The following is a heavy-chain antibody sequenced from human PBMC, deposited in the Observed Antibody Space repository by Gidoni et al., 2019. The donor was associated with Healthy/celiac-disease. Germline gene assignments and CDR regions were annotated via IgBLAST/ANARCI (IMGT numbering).Heavy chain of an antibody. CDR3: ARGGGWIRHYAFDI. V-gene: IGHV3-53*01. D-gene: IGHD5-18*01. CDR1: GFTVSSNY. J-gene: IGHJ3*02. Sequence: EVQLVESGGGLIQPGGSLRLSCAASGFTVSSNYMSWVRQAPGKGLEWVSVIYSGGSTYYADSVKGRFTISRDNSKNTLYLQMNSLRAEDTAVYYCARGGGWIRHYAFDIWGQGTMVTVSS. CDR2: IYSGGST.